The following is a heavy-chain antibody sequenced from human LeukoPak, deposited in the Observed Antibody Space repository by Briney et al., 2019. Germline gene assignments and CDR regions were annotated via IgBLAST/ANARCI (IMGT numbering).Heavy chain of an antibody. J-gene: IGHJ4*02. CDR2: IISDGSSA. CDR1: GFTFSNYW. Sequence: GGSLRLSCVASGFTFSNYWMHWVRQGPGKGLVWVSRIISDGSSATYADPVKGRFTVSRDNAKNTMYLQMNSLKTEDAAVYYCTVQYCTNGVCYHDYWGQGTLVTVSS. V-gene: IGHV3-74*01. D-gene: IGHD2-8*01. CDR3: TVQYCTNGVCYHDY.